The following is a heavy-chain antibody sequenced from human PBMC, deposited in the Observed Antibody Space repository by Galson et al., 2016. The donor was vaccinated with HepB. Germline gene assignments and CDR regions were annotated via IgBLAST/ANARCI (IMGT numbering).Heavy chain of an antibody. J-gene: IGHJ6*02. CDR2: ITSRSTAI. V-gene: IGHV3-48*04. CDR3: AREGTGSSSFIYYYYGMDV. Sequence: LRLSCAASGFTLSSYSMNWVRQTPGKGLEWVSYITSRSTAIYYADSVKGRFTISRDNARNSLYLQMNSLRAEDTAVYYCAREGTGSSSFIYYYYGMDVWGQGTTVTVSS. D-gene: IGHD6-13*01. CDR1: GFTLSSYS.